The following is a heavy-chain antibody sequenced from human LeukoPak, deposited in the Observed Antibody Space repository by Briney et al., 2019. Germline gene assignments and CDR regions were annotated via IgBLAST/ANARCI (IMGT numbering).Heavy chain of an antibody. CDR3: AGGYSSGWYEGYFDY. D-gene: IGHD6-19*01. V-gene: IGHV4-39*07. J-gene: IGHJ4*02. CDR2: IYYTGSS. CDR1: GGSISSSSYY. Sequence: SETLSLTCTVSGGSISSSSYYWGWIRQPPGKGLEWIGNIYYTGSSYYNPSLKSRVTISVDTSKNQFSLKLSSVTAADTAVYYCAGGYSSGWYEGYFDYWGQGTLVTVSS.